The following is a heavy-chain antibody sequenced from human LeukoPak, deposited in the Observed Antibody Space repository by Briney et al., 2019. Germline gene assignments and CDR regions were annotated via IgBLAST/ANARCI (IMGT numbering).Heavy chain of an antibody. D-gene: IGHD5-18*01. CDR3: VVRGYSYGYDH. CDR1: GFTFSSYA. J-gene: IGHJ5*02. CDR2: ISSNGGST. V-gene: IGHV3-64D*09. Sequence: GGSLRLSCSASGFTFSSYAMHWVRQAPGKGLEYVSAISSNGGSTNYADSVKGRFTISRDNSKNTLYLQMSSLRAEDTAVYYCVVRGYSYGYDHWGQGTLVTVSS.